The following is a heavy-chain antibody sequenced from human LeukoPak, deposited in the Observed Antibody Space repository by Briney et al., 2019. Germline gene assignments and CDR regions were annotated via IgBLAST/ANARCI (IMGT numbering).Heavy chain of an antibody. Sequence: GGSLRLSCAASGFTFSSYAMSWVRQAPGKGLEWVSTISGSGGSTYYADSLKARFTISRDNSKNTLYLQMNSLRAEDTAVYYCANGKYQLVLFRDWGQGTLVTVSS. V-gene: IGHV3-23*01. CDR3: ANGKYQLVLFRD. D-gene: IGHD6-6*01. J-gene: IGHJ4*02. CDR1: GFTFSSYA. CDR2: ISGSGGST.